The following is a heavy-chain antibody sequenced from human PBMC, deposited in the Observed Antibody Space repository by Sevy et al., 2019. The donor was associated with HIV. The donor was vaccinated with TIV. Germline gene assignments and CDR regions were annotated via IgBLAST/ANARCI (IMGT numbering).Heavy chain of an antibody. D-gene: IGHD2-21*01. Sequence: GGSLRLSCAASGFTFSSYWMHWVRQAPGKGLVWVSRINGDGSSTTYADSVKGRFTISRDNAKHKLYLQMNSLRAEDTAVYYCANTALGLWRGWFDPWGQGTLVTVSS. CDR1: GFTFSSYW. CDR2: INGDGSST. CDR3: ANTALGLWRGWFDP. V-gene: IGHV3-74*01. J-gene: IGHJ5*02.